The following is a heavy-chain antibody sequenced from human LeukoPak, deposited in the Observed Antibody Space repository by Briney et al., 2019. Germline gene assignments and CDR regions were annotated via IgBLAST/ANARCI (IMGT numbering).Heavy chain of an antibody. Sequence: GGSLRLSCAASGFTFSSYGMHWVRQAPGKGLEWVAVISYDGSNKYYADSVKGRFTISRDNSKNTLYLQMNSLRAEDTAVYYCAKDPRGYSYGYVGAYYYYYMDVWGKGTTVTISS. CDR2: ISYDGSNK. CDR3: AKDPRGYSYGYVGAYYYYYMDV. D-gene: IGHD5-18*01. V-gene: IGHV3-30*18. J-gene: IGHJ6*03. CDR1: GFTFSSYG.